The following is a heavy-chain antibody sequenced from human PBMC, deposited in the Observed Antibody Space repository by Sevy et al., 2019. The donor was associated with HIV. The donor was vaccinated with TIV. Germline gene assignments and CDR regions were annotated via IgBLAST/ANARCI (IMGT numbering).Heavy chain of an antibody. V-gene: IGHV3-23*01. D-gene: IGHD3-10*01. J-gene: IGHJ6*03. CDR3: AKGGKNRNYYGSGSYSPPPLAYMDV. CDR2: ISGSGGST. Sequence: GESLKISCAASGFTFSSYAMSWVRQAPGKGLEWVSAISGSGGSTYYADSVKGRFTISRDNSKNTLYLQMNSLRAEDTAVYYCAKGGKNRNYYGSGSYSPPPLAYMDVWGKGTTVTVSS. CDR1: GFTFSSYA.